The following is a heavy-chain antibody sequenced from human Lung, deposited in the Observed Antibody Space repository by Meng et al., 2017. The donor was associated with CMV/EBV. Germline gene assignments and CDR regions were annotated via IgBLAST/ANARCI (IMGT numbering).Heavy chain of an antibody. CDR3: ARDRGRFLEWLFPDY. J-gene: IGHJ4*02. Sequence: GESLKISCSASGFTFSSYAMHWVRQAPGKGLEWVAVISYDGSNKYYADSVKGRFTISRDNSKNTLYLQMNSLRAEDTAVYYCARDRGRFLEWLFPDYWGQGTLVXVSS. CDR2: ISYDGSNK. CDR1: GFTFSSYA. D-gene: IGHD3-3*01. V-gene: IGHV3-30*04.